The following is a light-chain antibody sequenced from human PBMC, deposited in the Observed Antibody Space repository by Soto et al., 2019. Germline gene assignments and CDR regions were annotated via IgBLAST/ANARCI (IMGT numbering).Light chain of an antibody. CDR1: QTVSSSS. CDR3: QQYGSSPRT. V-gene: IGKV3-20*01. CDR2: GAS. J-gene: IGKJ1*01. Sequence: DIVLTQSPGTLSLSPGERATLSCRASQTVSSSSLAWYQQKPGQAPRLLIFGASTRAAGFPDRFSGSGSGTDFTLTISRLEPEDFEVYYCQQYGSSPRTFGQGTKVDIK.